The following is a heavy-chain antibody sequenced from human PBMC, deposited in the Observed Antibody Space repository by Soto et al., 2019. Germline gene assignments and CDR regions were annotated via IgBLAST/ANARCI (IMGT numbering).Heavy chain of an antibody. CDR2: SSNSGSFT. D-gene: IGHD1-1*01. V-gene: IGHV3-11*06. CDR1: GVTLSYHY. Sequence: WGSLRLSCTAAGVTLSYHYMSWIRQAPGKGLEWIGYSSNSGSFTRYADSVKGRFSISRDNAKNSLYLQINSLRGDDTAIYYCVKSGDNYNALDYWGQGTPVTVPS. CDR3: VKSGDNYNALDY. J-gene: IGHJ4*02.